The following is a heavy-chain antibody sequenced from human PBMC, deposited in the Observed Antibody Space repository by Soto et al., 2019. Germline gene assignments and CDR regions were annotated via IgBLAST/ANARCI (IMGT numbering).Heavy chain of an antibody. D-gene: IGHD6-6*01. J-gene: IGHJ6*02. CDR3: AHSSRKQLVYDYYYGMDV. V-gene: IGHV2-5*01. Sequence: SGPTLVNPTQTLTLTCTFSGFSLSTSGVGVGWIRQPPGKALEWLALIYWNDDKRYSPSLKSRLTITKDTSKNQVVLTMTNMDPVDTATYYCAHSSRKQLVYDYYYGMDVWGQGTTVTVSS. CDR1: GFSLSTSGVG. CDR2: IYWNDDK.